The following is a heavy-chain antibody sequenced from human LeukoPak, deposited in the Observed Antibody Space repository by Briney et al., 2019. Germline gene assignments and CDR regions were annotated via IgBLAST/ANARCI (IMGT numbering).Heavy chain of an antibody. Sequence: SETLSLTCTVSGGSISSSSYYWGWIRQPPGKGLEWIGSIYHSGSTYYNPSLKSRVTISVDTSKNQFSLKLSSVTAADTAVYYCARADYYDSSGKVYYFDYWGQGTLVTVSS. J-gene: IGHJ4*02. CDR1: GGSISSSSYY. CDR2: IYHSGST. CDR3: ARADYYDSSGKVYYFDY. V-gene: IGHV4-39*07. D-gene: IGHD3-22*01.